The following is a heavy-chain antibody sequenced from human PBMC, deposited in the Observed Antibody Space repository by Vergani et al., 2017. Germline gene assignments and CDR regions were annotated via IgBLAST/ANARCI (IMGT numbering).Heavy chain of an antibody. CDR3: ATGWRKGGVFDY. V-gene: IGHV3-7*01. CDR2: IKQDGSEK. Sequence: EVQLVESGGGLVQPGGSLRLSCAASGFTFSSYWMSWVRQAPGRGLEWVANIKQDGSEKYYVDSVKGRFTISRDHAKNSLYLQMNSLRAEDTAVYYCATGWRKGGVFDYWGQGTLVTVSS. CDR1: GFTFSSYW. D-gene: IGHD6-19*01. J-gene: IGHJ4*02.